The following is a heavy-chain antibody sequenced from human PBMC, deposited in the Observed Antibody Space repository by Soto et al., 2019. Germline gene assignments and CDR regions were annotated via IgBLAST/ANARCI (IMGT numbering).Heavy chain of an antibody. CDR3: AKAPWANGKGSFDY. D-gene: IGHD3-10*01. CDR1: GFTFSSYA. J-gene: IGHJ4*02. Sequence: HPGGSLRLSCAASGFTFSSYAMSWVRQAPGKGLEWVSAISGSGGSTYYADSVKGRFTISRDNSKNTLYLQMNSLRAEDTAVYYCAKAPWANGKGSFDYWGQGTLVTVSS. CDR2: ISGSGGST. V-gene: IGHV3-23*01.